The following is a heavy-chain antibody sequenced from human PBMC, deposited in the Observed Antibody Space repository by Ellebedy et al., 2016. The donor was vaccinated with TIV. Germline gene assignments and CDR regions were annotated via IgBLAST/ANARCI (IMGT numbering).Heavy chain of an antibody. V-gene: IGHV4-59*01. CDR1: GASISPYY. D-gene: IGHD6-13*01. J-gene: IGHJ5*02. CDR3: AKENEVISTWYGKWFDP. CDR2: IYYTGST. Sequence: SETLSLTXTVSGASISPYYWSWIRQPPGKGLEWIGYIYYTGSTKYNPSLKSRVTCSLDTSKNQFSLKLSSVTAADTAVYYCAKENEVISTWYGKWFDPWGQGTLVTVSS.